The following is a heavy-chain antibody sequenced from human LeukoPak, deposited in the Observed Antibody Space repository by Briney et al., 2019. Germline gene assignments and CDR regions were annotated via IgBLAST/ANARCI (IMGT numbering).Heavy chain of an antibody. CDR2: INPNSGGT. Sequence: VASVKVSCKASGYTFTGYYMHWVRQAPGQGLEWMGWINPNSGGTNYAQKFQGRVTMTRDTSISTAYMELSRLRSDDTAVYYCARGLVRYFDWLGVPDYWGQGTLVTVSS. D-gene: IGHD3-9*01. J-gene: IGHJ4*02. CDR3: ARGLVRYFDWLGVPDY. V-gene: IGHV1-2*02. CDR1: GYTFTGYY.